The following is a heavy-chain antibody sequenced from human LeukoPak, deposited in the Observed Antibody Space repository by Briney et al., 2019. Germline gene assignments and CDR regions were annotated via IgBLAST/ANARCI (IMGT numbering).Heavy chain of an antibody. CDR2: MSGKGDST. Sequence: GGSPRLSCVVSGFTFNNYAMNWVRQAPGKGLEWVSGMSGKGDSTYYGDSVKGRFTISRDNSKNTLYLQMNSLRVEDTAVYYCAKGSSAYSDYWGQGTLVTVSS. CDR1: GFTFNNYA. V-gene: IGHV3-23*01. D-gene: IGHD3-22*01. J-gene: IGHJ4*02. CDR3: AKGSSAYSDY.